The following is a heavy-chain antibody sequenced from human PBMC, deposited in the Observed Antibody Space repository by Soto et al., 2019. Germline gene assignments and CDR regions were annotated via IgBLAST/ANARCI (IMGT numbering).Heavy chain of an antibody. CDR1: GYTFTGYY. Sequence: ASVKVSCRASGYTFTGYYMHWVRQAPGQGLEWMGWINPNSGGTNYAQKFQGRVTMTSGTSISTAYMELSRLRSDDTAVYYCARDLMVRGVIIGRFGYWGQGTLVTVCS. CDR3: ARDLMVRGVIIGRFGY. V-gene: IGHV1-2*02. CDR2: INPNSGGT. D-gene: IGHD3-10*01. J-gene: IGHJ4*02.